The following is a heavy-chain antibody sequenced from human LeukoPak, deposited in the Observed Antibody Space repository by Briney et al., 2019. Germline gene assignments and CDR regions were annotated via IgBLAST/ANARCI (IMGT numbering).Heavy chain of an antibody. CDR3: AREEPQNYGSGSYYKTPSYFDY. CDR2: TYYRSKWYN. D-gene: IGHD3-10*01. J-gene: IGHJ4*02. CDR1: GDSVSSNSAA. Sequence: SQTLSLTCVISGDSVSSNSAAWNWIRQSPSRGLEWLGRTYYRSKWYNDYAVSVKSRITINPDTSKNQFSLQLNSVTPEDTAVYYCAREEPQNYGSGSYYKTPSYFDYWGQGTLVTVSS. V-gene: IGHV6-1*01.